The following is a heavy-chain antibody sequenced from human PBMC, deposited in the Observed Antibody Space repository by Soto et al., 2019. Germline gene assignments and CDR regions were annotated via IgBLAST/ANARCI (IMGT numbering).Heavy chain of an antibody. D-gene: IGHD3-3*01. CDR1: GYTFFTYD. V-gene: IGHV1-18*01. CDR3: ARNHGTTTSENWFDT. J-gene: IGHJ5*02. Sequence: ASVKVSCKASGYTFFTYDISWVRQAPGQGLEWMGWISTYSGDTKYAQKFQGRVTMTTDTSTTTAYLELRSLRSDDTAVYYCARNHGTTTSENWFDTWGQGTLVTVSS. CDR2: ISTYSGDT.